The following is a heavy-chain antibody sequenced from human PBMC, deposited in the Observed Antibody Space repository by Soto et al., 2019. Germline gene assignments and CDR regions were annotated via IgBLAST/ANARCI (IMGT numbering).Heavy chain of an antibody. D-gene: IGHD2-2*02. CDR2: INHSGST. V-gene: IGHV4-34*01. Sequence: QVQLQQWGAGLLKPSETLSLTCAVYGGSFSGYYWSWIRQPPGKGLEWIGEINHSGSTNYNPSLKSRVTISVDTSKNQFSLKLSSVTAADTAVYYCARGVAAAGYCSSTSCYTWFDPWGQGTLVTVSS. J-gene: IGHJ5*02. CDR1: GGSFSGYY. CDR3: ARGVAAAGYCSSTSCYTWFDP.